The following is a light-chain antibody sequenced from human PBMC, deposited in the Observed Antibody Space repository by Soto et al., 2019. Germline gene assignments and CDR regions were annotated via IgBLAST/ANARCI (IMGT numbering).Light chain of an antibody. CDR1: SSDIGAYNY. V-gene: IGLV2-8*01. CDR3: TSYGGRDNLM. CDR2: EVN. J-gene: IGLJ3*02. Sequence: QSALTQPPSVSGSPGQSVTISCTGTSSDIGAYNYVSWFQQHPGEAPKLIISEVNKRPSGVPDRFSGSKSGNTASLTVSGLQAEDEADYYCTSYGGRDNLMFGGGTKLTVL.